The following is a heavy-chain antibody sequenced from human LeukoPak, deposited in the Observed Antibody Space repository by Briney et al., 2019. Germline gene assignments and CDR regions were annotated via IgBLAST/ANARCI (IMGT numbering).Heavy chain of an antibody. D-gene: IGHD6-19*01. J-gene: IGHJ4*02. CDR3: ARGAVAGTFDY. Sequence: SETLSLTCTVSGGSISSYYWSWIRRPPGKGLEWIGYIYYSGSTNYNPSLKSRVTISVDTSKNQFSLKLSSVTAADTAVYYCARGAVAGTFDYWSQGTLVTVSS. CDR1: GGSISSYY. V-gene: IGHV4-59*01. CDR2: IYYSGST.